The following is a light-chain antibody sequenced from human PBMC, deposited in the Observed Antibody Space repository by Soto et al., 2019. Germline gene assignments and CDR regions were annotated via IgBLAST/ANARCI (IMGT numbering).Light chain of an antibody. Sequence: QSVLTQPPSASGTPGQRVTISCSGSSSNIGINTVNWYQQLPGTAPKLLIYSNNQRPSGVTDRFSGSKSGTSASLAISGLQSEDEADYYCAAWDDSLNGVLFGGGTKLPS. CDR2: SNN. CDR3: AAWDDSLNGVL. J-gene: IGLJ2*01. V-gene: IGLV1-44*01. CDR1: SSNIGINT.